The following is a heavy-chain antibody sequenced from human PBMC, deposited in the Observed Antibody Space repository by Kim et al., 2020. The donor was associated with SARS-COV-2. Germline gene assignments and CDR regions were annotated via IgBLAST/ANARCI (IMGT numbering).Heavy chain of an antibody. J-gene: IGHJ6*02. V-gene: IGHV5-10-1*01. Sequence: YSPSLQGHVTISADKSISTAYLQWSSLKASDTAMYYCARIEYYYYGMDVWGQGTTVTVSS. CDR3: ARIEYYYYGMDV.